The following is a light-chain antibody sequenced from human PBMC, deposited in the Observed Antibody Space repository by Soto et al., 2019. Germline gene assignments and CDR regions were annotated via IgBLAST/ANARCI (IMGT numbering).Light chain of an antibody. CDR2: DAY. J-gene: IGKJ3*01. V-gene: IGKV3-11*01. CDR1: QSVGSY. CDR3: QQRAKLFT. Sequence: EIVLTQSPATLSLSPGERATLSCRASQSVGSYLAWYQQRRGQAPRLIIYDAYHRATGIPARFSGSGSATDLTITISSLEPEDFAVYYCQQRAKLFTFGPGTKLDI.